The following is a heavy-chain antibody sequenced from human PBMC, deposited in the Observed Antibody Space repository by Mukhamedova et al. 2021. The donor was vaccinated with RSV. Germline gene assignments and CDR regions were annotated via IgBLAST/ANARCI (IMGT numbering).Heavy chain of an antibody. J-gene: IGHJ4*02. V-gene: IGHV3-53*01. Sequence: GNTYYADSVRGRFTISRDNSKNTLYLQMNSLRAEDTAVYYCARSDPRGGGANYFDSLCQVTLVTVSS. D-gene: IGHD3-16*01. CDR2: GNT. CDR3: ARSDPRGGGANYFDS.